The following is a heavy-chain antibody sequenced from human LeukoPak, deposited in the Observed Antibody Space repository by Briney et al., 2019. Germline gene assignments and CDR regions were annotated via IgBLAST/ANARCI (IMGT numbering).Heavy chain of an antibody. D-gene: IGHD2-2*01. CDR1: GFTFSSYW. CDR3: ATAGGLPTAMGFDP. Sequence: GGSLRLSCAASGFTFSSYWMHWVRQAPGKGLLWVSCINTDGSVMRYADSVRGRFTISRDNAKNTLYLQMNSLRVEDTAVYYCATAGGLPTAMGFDPWGQGTLVSVST. J-gene: IGHJ5*02. CDR2: INTDGSVM. V-gene: IGHV3-74*01.